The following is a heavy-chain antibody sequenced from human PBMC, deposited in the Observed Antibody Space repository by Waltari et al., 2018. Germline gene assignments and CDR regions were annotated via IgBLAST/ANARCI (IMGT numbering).Heavy chain of an antibody. CDR2: IIPICGTA. V-gene: IGHV1-69*08. D-gene: IGHD2-21*01. Sequence: QVQLVQSGAEVKKPGSSVKVSCKASGGTFSSYAISWVRQAPGQGLEWMGRIIPICGTANYAQKFQGRGTITADKSTSTAYMELSSLRSEDTAVYYCARDGPYCGGDCYIDYWGQGTLVTVSS. CDR1: GGTFSSYA. J-gene: IGHJ4*02. CDR3: ARDGPYCGGDCYIDY.